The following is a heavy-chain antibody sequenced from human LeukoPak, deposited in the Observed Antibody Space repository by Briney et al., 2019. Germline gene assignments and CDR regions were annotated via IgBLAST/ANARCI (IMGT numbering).Heavy chain of an antibody. CDR2: ISGSGGST. J-gene: IGHJ4*02. D-gene: IGHD1-26*01. Sequence: GGSLRLSCAASGFTFSNYAMSWVRQAPGKGLEWVSAISGSGGSTYYADSVKGRFTISRDNAKNSPYLQMNSLRAEDTAVYYCAREVGPIDHWGQGTLVTVSS. CDR3: AREVGPIDH. CDR1: GFTFSNYA. V-gene: IGHV3-23*01.